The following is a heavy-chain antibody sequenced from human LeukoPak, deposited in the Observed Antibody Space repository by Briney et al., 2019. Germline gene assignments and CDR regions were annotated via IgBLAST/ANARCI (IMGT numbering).Heavy chain of an antibody. CDR1: GGSISSSSYS. J-gene: IGHJ1*01. D-gene: IGHD5-24*01. CDR2: IYYSGST. Sequence: PSETLSLTCTVSGGSISSSSYSWGWIRQPPGKGLEWIGYIYYSGSTNYNPSLKSRVTISVDTSKNQFSLKLSSVTAADTAVYYCASEGDGYNTWSEYFQHWGQGTLVTVSS. CDR3: ASEGDGYNTWSEYFQH. V-gene: IGHV4-61*05.